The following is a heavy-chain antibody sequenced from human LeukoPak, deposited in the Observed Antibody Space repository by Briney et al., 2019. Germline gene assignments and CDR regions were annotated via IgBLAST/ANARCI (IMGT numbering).Heavy chain of an antibody. J-gene: IGHJ2*01. Sequence: SETLFLTCTVSGGSISSYYWSWIRQPPGKGLEWIGYIYYSGSTNYNPSLKSRVTISVDTSRNQFSLKLSSVTAADTAVYYCARQRGRSWLHWYFDLWGRGTLVTVSS. CDR2: IYYSGST. CDR1: GGSISSYY. D-gene: IGHD6-13*01. V-gene: IGHV4-59*08. CDR3: ARQRGRSWLHWYFDL.